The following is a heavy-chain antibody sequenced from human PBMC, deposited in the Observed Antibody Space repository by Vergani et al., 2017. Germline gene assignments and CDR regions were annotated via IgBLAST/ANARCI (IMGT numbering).Heavy chain of an antibody. CDR3: AGSGYSSGWHLPFDP. CDR1: GYTFTSYG. D-gene: IGHD6-19*01. J-gene: IGHJ5*02. CDR2: ISAYNGNT. Sequence: QVQLVQSGAEVKKPGASVKVSCKASGYTFTSYGISWVRQAPGQGLGGMGWISAYNGNTNYAQKLQGRDSMTTDTSTSTAYMELRSLRSDDTAVYYCAGSGYSSGWHLPFDPWGQGTLVTVSS. V-gene: IGHV1-18*01.